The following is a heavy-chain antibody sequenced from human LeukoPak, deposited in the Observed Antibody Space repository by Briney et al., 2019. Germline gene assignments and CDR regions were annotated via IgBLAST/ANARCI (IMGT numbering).Heavy chain of an antibody. CDR3: ARGSHYCSGGSCYYLDAFDI. J-gene: IGHJ3*02. D-gene: IGHD2-15*01. CDR2: IYTSGST. V-gene: IGHV4-61*02. CDR1: GGSISSGSYY. Sequence: SETLSLTCTVSGGSISSGSYYWSWIRHPAGKGLEWIGRIYTSGSTNYNPSLKSRVTISVDTSKNQFSLKLSSVTAADTAVYYCARGSHYCSGGSCYYLDAFDIWGQGTMATVSS.